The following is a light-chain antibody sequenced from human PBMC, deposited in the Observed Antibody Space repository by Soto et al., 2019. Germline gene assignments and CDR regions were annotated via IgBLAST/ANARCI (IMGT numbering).Light chain of an antibody. Sequence: EIVFTQSPATLSLSPGERATLSCRASQSVSIYLAWYQQKPGQAPRLLIYDASNRATGIPARFSGSGSGTDLTLTISSLEPEDFAVYYCQQRSNWPLTFGGGTKVDIK. CDR1: QSVSIY. J-gene: IGKJ4*01. V-gene: IGKV3-11*01. CDR2: DAS. CDR3: QQRSNWPLT.